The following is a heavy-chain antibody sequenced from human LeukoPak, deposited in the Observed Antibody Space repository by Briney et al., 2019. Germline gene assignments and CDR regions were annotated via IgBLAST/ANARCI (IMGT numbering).Heavy chain of an antibody. D-gene: IGHD2-21*01. CDR3: FFLIQKAAYEMDV. CDR1: GVTLSSYA. CDR2: ISYDGSNK. J-gene: IGHJ6*02. V-gene: IGHV3-30-3*01. Sequence: GSSQILSCAASGVTLSSYAMHFVREAPGKGLEWKVVISYDGSNKYYADSVKGRFTISRDNSKNPLYLQMNSLRAEDTAVYYFFFLIQKAAYEMDVWGQGTTVTVSS.